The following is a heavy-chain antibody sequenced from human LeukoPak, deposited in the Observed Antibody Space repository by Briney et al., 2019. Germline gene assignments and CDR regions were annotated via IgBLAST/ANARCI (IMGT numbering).Heavy chain of an antibody. CDR3: ARQYYYDSSGYYASARYFDY. D-gene: IGHD3-22*01. Sequence: GESLKISCKGSGYSFTSYWIGWVRQMPGKGLGWMGIIYPGDSDTRYSPSFQGQVTISADKSISTAYLQWSSLKASDTAMYYCARQYYYDSSGYYASARYFDYWGQGTLVTVSS. CDR1: GYSFTSYW. CDR2: IYPGDSDT. J-gene: IGHJ4*02. V-gene: IGHV5-51*01.